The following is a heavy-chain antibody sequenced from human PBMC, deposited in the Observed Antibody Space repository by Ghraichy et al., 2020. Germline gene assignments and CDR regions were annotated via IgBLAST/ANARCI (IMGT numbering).Heavy chain of an antibody. Sequence: GGSLRLSCAASGFTVSSNYMSWVRQAPGKGLEWVSVIYSGGSTYYADSVKGRFTISRDNSKNTLYLQMNSLRAEDTAVYYCARDQAKNDGRPYYYYYMDVWGKGTTVTVSS. CDR3: ARDQAKNDGRPYYYYYMDV. CDR1: GFTVSSNY. V-gene: IGHV3-53*01. D-gene: IGHD1-1*01. J-gene: IGHJ6*03. CDR2: IYSGGST.